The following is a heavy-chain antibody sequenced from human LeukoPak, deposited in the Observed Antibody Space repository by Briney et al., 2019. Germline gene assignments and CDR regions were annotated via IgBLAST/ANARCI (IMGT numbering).Heavy chain of an antibody. CDR1: GFTFRSYA. Sequence: PGGSLRLSCAASGFTFRSYAMHWVRQAPGKGLEWVAVISYDGSNKYYADSVKGRFTISRDNSKNTLYLQMNSLRAEDTAVYYCAKALIQLWVSFIDYWGQGILVTVSS. V-gene: IGHV3-30*04. J-gene: IGHJ4*02. CDR2: ISYDGSNK. D-gene: IGHD5-18*01. CDR3: AKALIQLWVSFIDY.